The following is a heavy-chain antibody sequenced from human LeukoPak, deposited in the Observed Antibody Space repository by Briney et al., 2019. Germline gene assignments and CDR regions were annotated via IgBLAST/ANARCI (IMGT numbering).Heavy chain of an antibody. CDR3: ARASYSGYDFDY. D-gene: IGHD5-12*01. CDR1: GGSVSSGSYY. Sequence: PSETLSLTCTVSGGSVSSGSYYWGWIRQPPGKGLEWIGYIYYSGSTNYNPSLKSRVTISVDTSKNQFSLKLSSVTAADTAVYYCARASYSGYDFDYWGQGTLVTVSS. CDR2: IYYSGST. J-gene: IGHJ4*02. V-gene: IGHV4-61*01.